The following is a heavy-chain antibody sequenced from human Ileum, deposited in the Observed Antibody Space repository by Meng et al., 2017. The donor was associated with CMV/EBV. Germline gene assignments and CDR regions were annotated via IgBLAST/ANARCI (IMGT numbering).Heavy chain of an antibody. J-gene: IGHJ6*02. Sequence: SETLSLTCTVSGGSISNYYWSWIRQPPGKGLEWIGYIYYSGSTNYNPSLKSRVTISVDTSKNQFSLELNSVTAADTAVYYCARDSTAGIPYYFYRMDVWGQGTTVTVSS. V-gene: IGHV4-59*01. D-gene: IGHD6-13*01. CDR3: ARDSTAGIPYYFYRMDV. CDR2: IYYSGST. CDR1: GGSISNYY.